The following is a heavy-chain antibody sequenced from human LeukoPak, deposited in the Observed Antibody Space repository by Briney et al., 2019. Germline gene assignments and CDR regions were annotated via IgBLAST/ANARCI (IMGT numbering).Heavy chain of an antibody. CDR2: IYTTGNT. CDR3: ARGYGYQNFDY. CDR1: GGSISHYY. J-gene: IGHJ4*02. Sequence: SETLSLTCTVSGGSISHYYWSWIRQPAGKGLEWIGRIYTTGNTNYNPSLKSRVTMSVDTSENQVSLNLNSMTAADTAVYYCARGYGYQNFDYWGQGTLVTVSS. D-gene: IGHD5-24*01. V-gene: IGHV4-4*07.